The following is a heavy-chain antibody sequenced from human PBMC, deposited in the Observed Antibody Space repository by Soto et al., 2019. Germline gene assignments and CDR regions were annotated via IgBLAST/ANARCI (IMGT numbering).Heavy chain of an antibody. CDR3: ARDQLEKQQLDKDYYYYYGMDV. V-gene: IGHV1-69*12. CDR2: IIPIFGTA. J-gene: IGHJ6*02. CDR1: GGTFSSYA. Sequence: QVQLVQSGAEVKKPGSSVKVSCKASGGTFSSYAISWVRQAPGQGLEWMGGIIPIFGTANYAQKFQGRVTITADESTSTAYMELSSLRSEDTAVYYCARDQLEKQQLDKDYYYYYGMDVWGQGTTVTVSS. D-gene: IGHD6-13*01.